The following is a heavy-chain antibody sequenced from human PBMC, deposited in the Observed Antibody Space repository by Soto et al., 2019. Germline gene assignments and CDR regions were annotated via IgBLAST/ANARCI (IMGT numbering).Heavy chain of an antibody. CDR2: IIPIFGTA. D-gene: IGHD3-22*01. V-gene: IGHV1-69*13. J-gene: IGHJ5*02. CDR1: GGTFSSYA. Sequence: GASVKVSCKASGGTFSSYAISWVRQAPGQGLEWMGGIIPIFGTANYAQKFQGRVTITADESTSTAYMELSSLRSEDTAVYYCARRLDAADDYYDSSGYSWFDPWGHGTLVTVSS. CDR3: ARRLDAADDYYDSSGYSWFDP.